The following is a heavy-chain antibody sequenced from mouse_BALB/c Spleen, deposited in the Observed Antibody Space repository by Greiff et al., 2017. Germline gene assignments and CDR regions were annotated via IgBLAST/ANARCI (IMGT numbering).Heavy chain of an antibody. CDR2: INSNGGST. D-gene: IGHD1-1*01. Sequence: EVQGVESGGGLVQPGGSLKLSCAASGFTFSSYGMSWVRQTPDKRLELVATINSNGGSTYYPDSVKGRFTISRDNAKNTLYLQMSSLKSEDTAMYYCAREGIYYYGSSYDAMDYWGQGTSVTVSS. V-gene: IGHV5-6-3*01. CDR3: AREGIYYYGSSYDAMDY. J-gene: IGHJ4*01. CDR1: GFTFSSYG.